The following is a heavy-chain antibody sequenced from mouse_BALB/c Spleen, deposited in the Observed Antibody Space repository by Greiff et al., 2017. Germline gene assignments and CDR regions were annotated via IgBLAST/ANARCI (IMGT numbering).Heavy chain of an antibody. D-gene: IGHD3-2*01. Sequence: QVQLKQSGAELVRPGSSVKLSCKASGYAFSSYWMNWVKQRPGQGLEWIGQIYPGDGDTNYNGKFKGKATLTADKSSSTAYMQLSSLTSEDSAVYFCARSDSSGYDWFAYWGQGTLVTVSA. CDR3: ARSDSSGYDWFAY. V-gene: IGHV1-80*01. CDR2: IYPGDGDT. CDR1: GYAFSSYW. J-gene: IGHJ3*01.